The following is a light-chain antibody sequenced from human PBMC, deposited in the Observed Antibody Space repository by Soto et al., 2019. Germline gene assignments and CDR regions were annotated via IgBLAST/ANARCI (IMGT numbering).Light chain of an antibody. J-gene: IGLJ3*02. CDR2: ANI. CDR3: QSYDSSLSGSWV. V-gene: IGLV1-40*01. CDR1: SSNIGAGYD. Sequence: QSVLTQPPSVSGAPGQRVTISCTGSSSNIGAGYDVHWYQQFSGTAPKLLIYANINRPSGVPDRFSGSKSGTSASLAITGLQAEDEADYYCQSYDSSLSGSWVFGGGTKLTVL.